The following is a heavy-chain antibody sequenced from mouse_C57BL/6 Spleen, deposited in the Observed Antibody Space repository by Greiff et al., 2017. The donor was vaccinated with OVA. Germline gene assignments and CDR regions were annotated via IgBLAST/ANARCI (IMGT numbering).Heavy chain of an antibody. CDR1: GYTFTSYW. D-gene: IGHD2-4*01. J-gene: IGHJ4*01. Sequence: QVQLQQPGAELVKPGASVKLSCKASGYTFTSYWMHWVKQRPGRGLEWIGRFDPNSGGTKYNEKFKSKATLTVDKPSSTAYMQLSSLTSEDSAVYYCAREGDDYDGYYAMDYWGQGTSVTVSS. CDR3: AREGDDYDGYYAMDY. V-gene: IGHV1-72*01. CDR2: FDPNSGGT.